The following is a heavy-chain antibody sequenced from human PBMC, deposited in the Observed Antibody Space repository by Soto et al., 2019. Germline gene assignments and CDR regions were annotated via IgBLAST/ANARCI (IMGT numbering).Heavy chain of an antibody. CDR1: GYSFTSYW. CDR3: ARPNRDGYNSHDAFDI. J-gene: IGHJ3*02. D-gene: IGHD5-12*01. Sequence: ESLKISFKGSGYSFTSYWIGWVRQIPGKGLEWMGIIYPGDSDTRYSPSFQGQVTISADKSISTAYLQWSSLKASDTAMYYCARPNRDGYNSHDAFDIWGQGTMVTVSS. V-gene: IGHV5-51*01. CDR2: IYPGDSDT.